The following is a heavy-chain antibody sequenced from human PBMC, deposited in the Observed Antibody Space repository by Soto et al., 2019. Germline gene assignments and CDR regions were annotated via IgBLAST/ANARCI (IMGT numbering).Heavy chain of an antibody. CDR2: IDPNSGAT. CDR3: ARGPSHGAFDY. Sequence: QVHLVQSGAEVEKPGASVKLSCKASGYTFTAYFLHWFRQAPGQGPEWMGWIDPNSGATKSASKFQGRVTMTRDTSIDTAYMELRRLTSDDTAVYYCARGPSHGAFDYWGQGTLVTVSS. J-gene: IGHJ4*02. D-gene: IGHD5-18*01. CDR1: GYTFTAYF. V-gene: IGHV1-2*02.